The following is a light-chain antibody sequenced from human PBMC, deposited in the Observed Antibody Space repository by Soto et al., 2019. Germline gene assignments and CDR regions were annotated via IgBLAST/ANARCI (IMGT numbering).Light chain of an antibody. CDR2: GAS. CDR1: QSVSSNY. V-gene: IGKV3-20*01. Sequence: DIVLTQSPGTLSFSPPGGDSLXWRSSQSVSSNYLAWYQQRPRQSPRLLIYGASTRASGIPDRFSGSGSGTDFTLTISRLEPEDFAVYYCQQYGSLSWTFGQGTKVDIK. CDR3: QQYGSLSWT. J-gene: IGKJ1*01.